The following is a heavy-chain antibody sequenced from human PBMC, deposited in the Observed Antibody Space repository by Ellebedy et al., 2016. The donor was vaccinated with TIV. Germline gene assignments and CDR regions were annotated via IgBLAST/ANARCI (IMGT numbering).Heavy chain of an antibody. V-gene: IGHV3-7*01. J-gene: IGHJ5*02. CDR3: SRAIGAGDGT. Sequence: GGSLRLSXVASGFTVSTYWMHWVRQAPGKGLEWVANIKEDGSTKYYVDSVKGRFTISRDNAKNSLYLQMNSLRAEDTAVYYCSRAIGAGDGTWGQGALVTVSS. D-gene: IGHD2-15*01. CDR1: GFTVSTYW. CDR2: IKEDGSTK.